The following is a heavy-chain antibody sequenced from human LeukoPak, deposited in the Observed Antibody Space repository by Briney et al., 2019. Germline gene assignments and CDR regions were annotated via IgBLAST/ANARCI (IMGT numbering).Heavy chain of an antibody. CDR3: ASSFVPNCSSTSCLGY. D-gene: IGHD2-2*01. J-gene: IGHJ4*02. V-gene: IGHV4-39*07. CDR1: GGSISSSSYY. Sequence: SETLSLTCTVSGGSISSSSYYWGWIRQPPGKGLEWIGSIYYSGNTYYNPSLKSRFTISVDTSKNQFSLKLSSVTAADTAVYYCASSFVPNCSSTSCLGYWGQGTLVTVSS. CDR2: IYYSGNT.